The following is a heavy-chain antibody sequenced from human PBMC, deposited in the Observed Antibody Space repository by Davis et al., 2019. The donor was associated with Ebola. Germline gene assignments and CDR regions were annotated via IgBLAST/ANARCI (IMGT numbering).Heavy chain of an antibody. CDR1: GGSINNYF. Sequence: MPSETLSLTCTVSGGSINNYFWSWIRQPPGKGLEWIGNIHYLGNTNYNPSLKSRVTMSVDTSKNQFSLKLNSVTAADTALYYCARGRGLSAWNPFDYWGQGILVTVSS. CDR3: ARGRGLSAWNPFDY. V-gene: IGHV4-59*12. D-gene: IGHD6-19*01. J-gene: IGHJ4*02. CDR2: IHYLGNT.